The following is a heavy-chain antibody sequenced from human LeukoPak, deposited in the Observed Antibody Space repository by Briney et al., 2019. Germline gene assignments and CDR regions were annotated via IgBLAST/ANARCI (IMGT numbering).Heavy chain of an antibody. CDR2: ISASNGNT. J-gene: IGHJ4*02. Sequence: GASVKSPARPQVTPLPDSWVRQAPGQGLQWLGWISASNGNTNYAQKFRDRVTMSTDTSTGTAYLDVRSLTSDDTAVYYSARDHSNWNYAPDFWGQGTLVIVSS. V-gene: IGHV1-18*01. CDR1: VTPLPD. D-gene: IGHD1-7*01. CDR3: ARDHSNWNYAPDF.